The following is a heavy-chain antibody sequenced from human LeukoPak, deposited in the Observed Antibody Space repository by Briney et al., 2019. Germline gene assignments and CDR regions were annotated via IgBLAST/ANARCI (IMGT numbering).Heavy chain of an antibody. CDR2: IYYSGST. J-gene: IGHJ6*02. V-gene: IGHV4-59*01. CDR1: GGSISSYY. CDR3: ARDRQLAYCSSTSCYRGMDV. D-gene: IGHD2-2*01. Sequence: SETLSLTCTVSGGSISSYYWSWIRQPPGKGLEWIWYIYYSGSTNYNPSLKSRVTISVDTSKNQFSLKLSSVTAADTAMYYCARDRQLAYCSSTSCYRGMDVWGQGTTVTVSS.